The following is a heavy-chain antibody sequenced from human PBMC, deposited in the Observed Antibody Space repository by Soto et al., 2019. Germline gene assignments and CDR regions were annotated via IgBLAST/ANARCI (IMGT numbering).Heavy chain of an antibody. CDR3: ARANYDFWSGYEKNYGRDV. D-gene: IGHD3-3*01. J-gene: IGHJ6*02. CDR1: GGTFSSYA. CDR2: IIPIFGTA. V-gene: IGHV1-69*01. Sequence: QVKLVQSGAEVKKPGSSVKFSCKASGGTFSSYAISWVRQAPGQGLEWMGGIIPIFGTANYAQKFQGRVTITADEDTSTAYMELSSLRSEDKAVYYCARANYDFWSGYEKNYGRDVCGQGNTVTVAS.